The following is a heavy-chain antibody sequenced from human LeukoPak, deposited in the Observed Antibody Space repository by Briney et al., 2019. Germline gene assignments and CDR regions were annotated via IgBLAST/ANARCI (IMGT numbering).Heavy chain of an antibody. Sequence: SETLSLTCAVSGGSISSSSYYWGWIRQPPGKGLEWIGSIYYSGSTYYNPSLKSRVTISVDTSKNQFSLKLSSVTAVDTAVYYCARDNDSSGYQPYYFDYWGQGTLVTVSS. CDR2: IYYSGST. V-gene: IGHV4-39*07. CDR1: GGSISSSSYY. CDR3: ARDNDSSGYQPYYFDY. D-gene: IGHD3-22*01. J-gene: IGHJ4*02.